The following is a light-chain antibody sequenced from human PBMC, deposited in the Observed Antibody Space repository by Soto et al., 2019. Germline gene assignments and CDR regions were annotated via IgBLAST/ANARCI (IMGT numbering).Light chain of an antibody. V-gene: IGLV3-1*01. J-gene: IGLJ2*01. CDR3: QAWDSSTVV. CDR2: QDS. Sequence: SYELTQPPSESVSPGQTAIITCSGDKLGDKYASWYQQKPGQSPVLVIYQDSKRPSGIPERFSASNSGNTATLTIRGTQSMDEADYYCQAWDSSTVVFGGGTKLTVL. CDR1: KLGDKY.